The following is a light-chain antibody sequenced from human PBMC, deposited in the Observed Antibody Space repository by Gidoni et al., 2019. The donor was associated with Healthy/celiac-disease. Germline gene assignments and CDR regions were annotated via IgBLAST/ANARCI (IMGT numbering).Light chain of an antibody. V-gene: IGKV4-1*01. CDR3: QQYYSTLPRT. CDR2: WAS. J-gene: IGKJ1*01. CDR1: QSVLYSSNNKNY. Sequence: DIVMTQSPASLAVSLGERATINCKSSQSVLYSSNNKNYLAWYQQKPGQPPKLLIYWASTRESGVPDRFSGSGSGTDFTLTISSLQAEDVAVYYCQQYYSTLPRTFGQGTKVEIK.